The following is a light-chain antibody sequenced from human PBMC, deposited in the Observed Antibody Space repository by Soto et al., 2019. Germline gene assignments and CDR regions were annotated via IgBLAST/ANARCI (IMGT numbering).Light chain of an antibody. V-gene: IGKV1-33*01. Sequence: DIQMTQSPPSLAASVGERVTITCQASQDLTNYLNWYQQKPGEAPKLLIYDTTTLEEGVPSRFSGGGSVTDFTFTINGMQPEDAAIYSCQQYVNLPYTFGQGTKLEIK. CDR1: QDLTNY. CDR3: QQYVNLPYT. CDR2: DTT. J-gene: IGKJ2*01.